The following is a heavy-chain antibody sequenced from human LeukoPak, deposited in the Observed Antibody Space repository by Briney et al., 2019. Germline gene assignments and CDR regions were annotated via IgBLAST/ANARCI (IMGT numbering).Heavy chain of an antibody. D-gene: IGHD3-22*01. CDR3: ARETQYYYDSSGSYYFDY. CDR2: ISYDGSNK. Sequence: GGSLRLSCAASGFTFSSYAMHWVRQAPGKGLEWVAVISYDGSNKYYADSVKGRFTISRDNSKNTLYLQMNSLRAEDTAVYYCARETQYYYDSSGSYYFDYWGQGTLVTVSS. V-gene: IGHV3-30-3*01. CDR1: GFTFSSYA. J-gene: IGHJ4*02.